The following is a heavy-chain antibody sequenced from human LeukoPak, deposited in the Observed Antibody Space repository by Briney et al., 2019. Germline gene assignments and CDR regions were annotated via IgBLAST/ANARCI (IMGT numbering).Heavy chain of an antibody. J-gene: IGHJ4*02. D-gene: IGHD1-1*01. V-gene: IGHV3-48*02. CDR3: EASRRTTTGVDY. Sequence: GGSLRLSCAASGFTFDSYSIHWVRQAPGRGLEWISYISGSGYTIYYADSVKGRFTVSRDEAKSSVYLQMHSLRDEDTAVYYCEASRRTTTGVDYWGQGTLVTVSS. CDR2: ISGSGYTI. CDR1: GFTFDSYS.